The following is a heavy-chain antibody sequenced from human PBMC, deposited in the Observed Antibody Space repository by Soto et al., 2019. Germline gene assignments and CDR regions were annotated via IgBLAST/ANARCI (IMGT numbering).Heavy chain of an antibody. V-gene: IGHV4-31*03. CDR3: ARSGYYYDSSGFLDY. CDR1: GGSISSGGYY. J-gene: IGHJ4*02. Sequence: PSETLSLTCTVSGGSISSGGYYCSWIRQHPGKGLEWIGYIYYSGSTYYNPSLKSRVTISVDTSKNQFSLKLSSVTAADTAVYYCARSGYYYDSSGFLDYWGQGTLVTVYS. D-gene: IGHD3-22*01. CDR2: IYYSGST.